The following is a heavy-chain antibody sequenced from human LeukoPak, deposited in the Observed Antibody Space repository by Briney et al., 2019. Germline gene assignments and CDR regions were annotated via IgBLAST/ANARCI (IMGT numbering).Heavy chain of an antibody. J-gene: IGHJ3*02. CDR1: GGSISTHY. Sequence: SETLSLTCTNSGGSISTHYWTWIRQPPGKGLEWIGYVLYSGITNYNPSLRSRITISVDTSQNQFSLSLRSVTAADTAVYYCARDLTTVTKGFDIWGQGTMVTVSS. D-gene: IGHD4-17*01. CDR3: ARDLTTVTKGFDI. V-gene: IGHV4-59*11. CDR2: VLYSGIT.